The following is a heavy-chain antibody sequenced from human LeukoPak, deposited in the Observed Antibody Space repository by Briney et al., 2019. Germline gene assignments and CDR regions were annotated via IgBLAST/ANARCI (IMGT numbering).Heavy chain of an antibody. CDR1: GFTFSNYW. J-gene: IGHJ4*02. Sequence: GGSLRLSCAASGFTFSNYWMSWVRQAPGKGLEWVAVIWSDGSQKHYADSVKGRFTISRDNSKDTLYLQMDSVRVEDTASYYCLKESSGGALFDYWGQGILVTVSS. CDR3: LKESSGGALFDY. D-gene: IGHD2-15*01. V-gene: IGHV3-33*06. CDR2: IWSDGSQK.